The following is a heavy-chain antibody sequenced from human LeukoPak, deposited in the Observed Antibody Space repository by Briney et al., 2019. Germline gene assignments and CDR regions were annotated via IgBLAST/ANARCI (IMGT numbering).Heavy chain of an antibody. CDR1: GYTFTSYD. Sequence: ASVKASCKASGYTFTSYDINWVRQATGQGLEWMGWMNPNSGNTGYAQKFQGRVTMTRNTSISTAYMELSSLRSEDTAVYYCARGPVAGTGSWFDPWGQGTLVTVSS. J-gene: IGHJ5*02. CDR3: ARGPVAGTGSWFDP. CDR2: MNPNSGNT. D-gene: IGHD6-19*01. V-gene: IGHV1-8*01.